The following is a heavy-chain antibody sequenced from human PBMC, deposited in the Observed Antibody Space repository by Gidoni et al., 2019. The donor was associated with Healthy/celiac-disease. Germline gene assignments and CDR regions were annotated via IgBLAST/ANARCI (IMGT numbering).Heavy chain of an antibody. J-gene: IGHJ4*02. V-gene: IGHV3-33*01. Sequence: QVQLVESGGGVVQPGRSLRLSCAASGFNFSSYGMHWVRQAPGKGLEWVAVIWYDGSNKYYADSVKGRFTISRDNSKNTLYLQMNSLRAEDTAVYYCARDSKLDYYDSSGYYAYWGQGTLVTVSS. D-gene: IGHD3-22*01. CDR2: IWYDGSNK. CDR1: GFNFSSYG. CDR3: ARDSKLDYYDSSGYYAY.